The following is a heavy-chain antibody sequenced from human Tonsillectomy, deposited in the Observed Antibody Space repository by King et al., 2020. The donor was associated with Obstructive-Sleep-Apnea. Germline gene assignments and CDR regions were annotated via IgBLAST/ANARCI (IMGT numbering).Heavy chain of an antibody. D-gene: IGHD1-26*01. CDR1: GGSISSYY. CDR3: ARQGEPDAFDI. V-gene: IGHV4-59*08. J-gene: IGHJ3*02. Sequence: QLQESGPGLVQPSETLFLTCTVSGGSISSYYWSWIRQPPGKGLEWSGYIHYSGSANFNPSLKIRVTISVHSSKNQFSLKLRSVTAADTAVYYCARQGEPDAFDIWGQGTMVTVSS. CDR2: IHYSGSA.